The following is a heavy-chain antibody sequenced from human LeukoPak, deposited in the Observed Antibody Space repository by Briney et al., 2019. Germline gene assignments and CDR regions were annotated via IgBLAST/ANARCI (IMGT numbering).Heavy chain of an antibody. CDR3: ARDSSFTIFGVVTDNWFDP. D-gene: IGHD3-3*01. CDR1: GFHFTTYW. J-gene: IGHJ5*02. Sequence: PGGSLRLSCAASGFHFTTYWMGWVRQAPGKGLEWVANIKQDGSEKYYVDSVKGRFTISRDNAKNSLSLQMNSLRAEDTAVYYCARDSSFTIFGVVTDNWFDPWGQGTLVTVSS. CDR2: IKQDGSEK. V-gene: IGHV3-7*01.